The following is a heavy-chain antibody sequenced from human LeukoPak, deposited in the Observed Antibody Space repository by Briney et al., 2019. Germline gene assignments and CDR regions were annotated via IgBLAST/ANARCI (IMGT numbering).Heavy chain of an antibody. CDR3: ARQSRDGSKTRGYYFDS. CDR2: IYPGDSDT. J-gene: IGHJ4*02. D-gene: IGHD3-10*01. CDR1: GYSFSDYW. V-gene: IGHV5-51*01. Sequence: GESLRISCKGSGYSFSDYWIGWVRQMPGKGLELMGIIYPGDSDTRYRPSFQGQVSISADKSISTAYLQWRSLKASDTATYYCARQSRDGSKTRGYYFDSWGQGTLVTVSS.